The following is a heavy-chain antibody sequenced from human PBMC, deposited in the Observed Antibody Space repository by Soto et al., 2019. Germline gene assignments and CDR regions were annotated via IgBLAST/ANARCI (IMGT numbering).Heavy chain of an antibody. CDR3: ARDWFPRFDP. CDR1: GYSFSSYG. D-gene: IGHD3-10*01. CDR2: INPSTNET. V-gene: IGHV1-18*01. J-gene: IGHJ5*02. Sequence: QVHLVQSGPEVKKPGASMKVSCKASGYSFSSYGITWVRQAPGQGLEWMGWINPSTNETNYAQRFQGQVTVTTDTSTTTAYIELRNLKYDDTAVYYCARDWFPRFDPWGPGTLVTVSS.